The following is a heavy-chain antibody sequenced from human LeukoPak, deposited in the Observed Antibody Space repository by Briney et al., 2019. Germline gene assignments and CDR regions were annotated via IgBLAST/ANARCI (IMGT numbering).Heavy chain of an antibody. J-gene: IGHJ4*02. V-gene: IGHV3-30-3*01. CDR1: GFTFSSYA. CDR3: ARSREGQLWPTGGPFDY. CDR2: ISYDGSNK. D-gene: IGHD5-18*01. Sequence: GGSLRLSCAASGFTFSSYAMHWVRQAPGKGLEWVAVISYDGSNKYYADSVKGRFTISRDNSKNTLYLQMNSLRAEDTAVYYCARSREGQLWPTGGPFDYWGQGTLVTVSS.